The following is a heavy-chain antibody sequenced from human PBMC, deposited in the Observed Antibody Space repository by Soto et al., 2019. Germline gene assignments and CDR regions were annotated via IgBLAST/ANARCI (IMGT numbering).Heavy chain of an antibody. CDR2: ISTDASST. Sequence: EVQLVESGGGLVQPGGSLRLSCAASGFTFSSYWMHWVRQAPGKGLVWVSSISTDASSTSYADPVKGRFTISRDNAKNTLYLQMNSVRAEVTAVYYCARLPNKSPQNWGQGTLVIVSP. CDR1: GFTFSSYW. CDR3: ARLPNKSPQN. V-gene: IGHV3-74*01. J-gene: IGHJ1*01.